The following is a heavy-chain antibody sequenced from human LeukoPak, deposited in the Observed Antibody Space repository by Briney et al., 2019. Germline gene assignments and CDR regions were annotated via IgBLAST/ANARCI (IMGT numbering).Heavy chain of an antibody. J-gene: IGHJ4*02. CDR3: CTDVRAEHGHHDY. CDR2: IKNKGDGETT. CDR1: GFTFTNAW. Sequence: PGGSLRLSCAASGFTFTNAWMNWVRQASGKGLEWVGRIKNKGDGETTEYAASVKGRFTISRDDSKNTLYLQMNSLQTEDSAVYYCCTDVRAEHGHHDYWGQGTRVTVSS. D-gene: IGHD1-14*01. V-gene: IGHV3-15*07.